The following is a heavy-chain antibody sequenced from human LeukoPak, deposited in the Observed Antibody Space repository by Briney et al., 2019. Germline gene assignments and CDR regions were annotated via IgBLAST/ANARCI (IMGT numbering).Heavy chain of an antibody. Sequence: PSETLSLTCTVSGGSIRSYHWSWIRQSPGKGLEWIGYIYYTGSTNYNPSLKSRVTISIDTPKNQFSLKLSSVTAADTAVYYCATHVVLTAPFGYWGQGTLVTVSS. D-gene: IGHD2-21*02. CDR2: IYYTGST. V-gene: IGHV4-59*08. J-gene: IGHJ4*02. CDR3: ATHVVLTAPFGY. CDR1: GGSIRSYH.